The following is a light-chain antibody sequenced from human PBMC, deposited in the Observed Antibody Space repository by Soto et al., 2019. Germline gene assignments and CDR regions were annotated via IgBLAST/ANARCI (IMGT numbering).Light chain of an antibody. V-gene: IGKV3-11*01. CDR1: QPISRN. Sequence: EIVMTQSPDNLSVSLGQGATLSCRASQPISRNLAWYQQKPGQAPRLLIFGVSNRAAGIPARFSGSGSGTDFTLTISSLEAEDFAVYFCQQRSSWPLTFGGGTKVDIK. CDR2: GVS. J-gene: IGKJ4*01. CDR3: QQRSSWPLT.